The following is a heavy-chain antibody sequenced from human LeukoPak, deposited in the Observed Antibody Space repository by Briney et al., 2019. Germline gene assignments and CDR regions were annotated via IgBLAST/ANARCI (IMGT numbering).Heavy chain of an antibody. CDR3: SREDY. J-gene: IGHJ4*02. V-gene: IGHV1-2*02. CDR2: INHNSGGT. CDR1: GYTFTGYY. Sequence: ASVKVSCKASGYTFTGYYLHWVRQAPGQGLEWVGWINHNSGGTNYAQKFQGRVTMTRDTPITTVYMELSRLRSDDTAVYYCSREDYWGQGTLVTVSS.